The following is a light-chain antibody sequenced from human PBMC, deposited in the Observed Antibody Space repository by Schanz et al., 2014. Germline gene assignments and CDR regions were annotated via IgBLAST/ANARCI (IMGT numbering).Light chain of an antibody. CDR3: CSYAGSPYV. CDR2: NVN. CDR1: NSDVGGYDY. Sequence: QSALTQPRSVSGSPGQSVTISCTGTNSDVGGYDYVSWYQQHPGKAPKLLIYNVNERPSGVTDRFSGSKSGNTASLTISGLQAEDDADYYCCSYAGSPYVFGTGTKLTVL. J-gene: IGLJ1*01. V-gene: IGLV2-11*01.